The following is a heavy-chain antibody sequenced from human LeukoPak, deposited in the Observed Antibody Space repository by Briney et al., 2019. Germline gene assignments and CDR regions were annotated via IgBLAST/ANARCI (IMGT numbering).Heavy chain of an antibody. Sequence: SETLSLTCTVSGGSISSSSYYWGWIRQPPGKGLEWIGSIYYSGSTYYSPSLKSRVTISVDTSKNQFSLKLSSVTAADTAVYYCARQDGYQPDYWGQGTLVTVSS. J-gene: IGHJ4*02. CDR2: IYYSGST. D-gene: IGHD5-18*01. CDR1: GGSISSSSYY. CDR3: ARQDGYQPDY. V-gene: IGHV4-39*01.